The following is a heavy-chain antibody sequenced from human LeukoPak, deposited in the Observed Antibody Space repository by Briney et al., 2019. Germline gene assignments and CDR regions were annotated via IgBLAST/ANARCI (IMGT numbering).Heavy chain of an antibody. Sequence: PGGSLRLSCAASGFTFSSYAMSWVRQAPGKGLEWVSAISGSGGSTYYADSVKGRFTISRDNSKNTLYLQMNSLRAEDTAVYYCAKDQGPWFGYYYCYGMDVWGQGTTVTVSS. CDR1: GFTFSSYA. J-gene: IGHJ6*02. V-gene: IGHV3-23*01. CDR2: ISGSGGST. CDR3: AKDQGPWFGYYYCYGMDV. D-gene: IGHD3-10*01.